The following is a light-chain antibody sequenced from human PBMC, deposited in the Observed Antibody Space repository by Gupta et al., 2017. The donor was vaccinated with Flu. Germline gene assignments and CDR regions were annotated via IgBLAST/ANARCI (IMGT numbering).Light chain of an antibody. CDR1: QIVSRY. CDR2: ESF. J-gene: IGKJ2*01. V-gene: IGKV1-39*01. CDR3: QQSYRSPRT. Sequence: DVQLTQSPSSLSASVGDRVTITCRASQIVSRYLNWYQQTPGKPPKLLIYESFHLHTGVSSRFSGSGSGTDFTRTIRNLQPEDFGTYYCQQSYRSPRTFGQGTKVEI.